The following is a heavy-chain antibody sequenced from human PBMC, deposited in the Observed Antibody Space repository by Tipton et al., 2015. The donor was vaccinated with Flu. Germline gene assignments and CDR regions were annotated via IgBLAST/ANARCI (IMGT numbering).Heavy chain of an antibody. D-gene: IGHD1-7*01. Sequence: LRLSCTVSGDSISSGSYCWSWIRQPAGKGLEWIGRMYTRGSTNYNPSLMSRASISVDMSKNQFSLQLTSVTAPDTVFYYCARQGLELRGGAFDIWGQGTMVIVSS. J-gene: IGHJ3*02. V-gene: IGHV4-61*02. CDR2: MYTRGST. CDR3: ARQGLELRGGAFDI. CDR1: GDSISSGSYC.